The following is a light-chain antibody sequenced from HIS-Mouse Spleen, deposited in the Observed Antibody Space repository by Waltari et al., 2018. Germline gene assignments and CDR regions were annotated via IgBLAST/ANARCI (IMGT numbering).Light chain of an antibody. J-gene: IGLJ3*02. CDR1: SSDVGISNL. Sequence: QSALTQPASVSGSPGQSITIPCTGTSSDVGISNLVSWYQQHPGKAPKLMIYEGSKRPSGVSNRFSGSKSGNTASLTISGLQAEDEADYYCCSYAGSSTWVFGGGTKLTVL. CDR3: CSYAGSSTWV. V-gene: IGLV2-23*01. CDR2: EGS.